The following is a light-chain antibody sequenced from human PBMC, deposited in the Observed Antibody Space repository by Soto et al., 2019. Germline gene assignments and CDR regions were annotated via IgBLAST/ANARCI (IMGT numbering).Light chain of an antibody. CDR2: DAS. V-gene: IGKV3-15*01. CDR3: QQYHNWLT. J-gene: IGKJ4*01. CDR1: QSVSSRF. Sequence: EIVLTQSPGTLSLSPVERDTLSCMASQSVSSRFLAWYQQKPGQAPRLLIYDASTRATGIPARFSGSGSGTEFTLTISSLQSEDFAVYYCQQYHNWLTFGGGTKVDIK.